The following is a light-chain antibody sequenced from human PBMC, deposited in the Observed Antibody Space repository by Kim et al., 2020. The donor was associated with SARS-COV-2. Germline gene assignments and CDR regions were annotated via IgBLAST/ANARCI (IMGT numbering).Light chain of an antibody. CDR2: GRN. CDR1: SLRNYY. V-gene: IGLV3-19*01. CDR3: NFRDSSGNHLV. Sequence: SSELTQDPAVSVALGQTVRITCQGDSLRNYYASWYQQKPRQAPVVVIYGRNDRPSGIPDRFSGSNSGNTASLTITGAQAEDEADYYCNFRDSSGNHLVFGGGTKLTVL. J-gene: IGLJ3*02.